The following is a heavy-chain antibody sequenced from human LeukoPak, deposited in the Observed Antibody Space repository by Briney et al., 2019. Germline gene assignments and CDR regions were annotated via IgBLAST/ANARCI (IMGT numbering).Heavy chain of an antibody. D-gene: IGHD6-19*01. Sequence: SYISSSGSTIYYADSVKGRFTISRDNAKNSLYLQMNSLRAEDTAVYYCARDRGSGWFSDYWGQGTLVTVSS. CDR2: ISSSGSTI. CDR3: ARDRGSGWFSDY. J-gene: IGHJ4*02. V-gene: IGHV3-11*01.